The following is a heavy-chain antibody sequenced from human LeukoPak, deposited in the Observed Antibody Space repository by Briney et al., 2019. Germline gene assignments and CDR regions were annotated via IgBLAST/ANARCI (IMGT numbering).Heavy chain of an antibody. CDR1: GGTFSSYA. CDR3: ARARVFASNWFDP. Sequence: TVKVSCKASGGTFSSYAISWVRQAPGQGLEWMGGIIPIFGTANYAQKFRGRVTITADESTSTAYMELSSLRSEDTAVYYCARARVFASNWFDPWGQGTLVTVSS. J-gene: IGHJ5*02. D-gene: IGHD3-10*02. V-gene: IGHV1-69*13. CDR2: IIPIFGTA.